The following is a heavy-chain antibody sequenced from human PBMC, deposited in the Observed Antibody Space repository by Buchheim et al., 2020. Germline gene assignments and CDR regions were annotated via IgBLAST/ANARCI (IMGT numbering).Heavy chain of an antibody. Sequence: VQLLESGGGLVQPGGSLRLSCAASGFTFSSYGMHWVRQAPGKGLEWVAVISYDGSNKYYADSVKGRFTISRDNSKNTLYLQMNSLRAEDTAVYYCARDRLHTTMDVWGQGTT. CDR1: GFTFSSYG. D-gene: IGHD1-1*01. CDR3: ARDRLHTTMDV. J-gene: IGHJ6*02. CDR2: ISYDGSNK. V-gene: IGHV3-30*03.